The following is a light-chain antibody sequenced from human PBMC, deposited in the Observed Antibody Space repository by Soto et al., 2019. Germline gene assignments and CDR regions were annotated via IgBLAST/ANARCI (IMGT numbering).Light chain of an antibody. CDR1: SGHSSYA. CDR3: QTWGTGIRV. CDR2: VNSDGSH. J-gene: IGLJ3*02. Sequence: QPVLTQSPSASASLGASVKLTCTLSSGHSSYAIAWHQQQPEKGPRYLMKVNSDGSHIKGDGIPDRFSGSRSGAERYLTISSLQSEDEADYYCQTWGTGIRVFGGGTKLTVL. V-gene: IGLV4-69*02.